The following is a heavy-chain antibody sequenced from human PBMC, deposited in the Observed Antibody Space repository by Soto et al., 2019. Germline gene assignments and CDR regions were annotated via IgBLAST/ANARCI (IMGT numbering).Heavy chain of an antibody. CDR2: ISGSGGST. Sequence: GGSLRLSCAASGFTFSSYAMSWVRQAPGKGLEWVSAISGSGGSTYYADSVKGRFTISRDNSKNTLYLQMNSLRAEDTAVYYCAKDHGAALGIYYFDYWGQGTLVTVSS. CDR1: GFTFSSYA. V-gene: IGHV3-23*01. D-gene: IGHD6-6*01. J-gene: IGHJ4*02. CDR3: AKDHGAALGIYYFDY.